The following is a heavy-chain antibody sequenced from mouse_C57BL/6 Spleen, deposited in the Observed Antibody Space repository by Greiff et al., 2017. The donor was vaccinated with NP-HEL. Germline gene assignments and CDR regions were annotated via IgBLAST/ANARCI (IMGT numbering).Heavy chain of an antibody. CDR3: ARGGYYGSSPAY. Sequence: QVQLQQPGAELVKPGASVKLSCKASGYTFTSYWMHWVKQRPGQGLEWIGMIHTNSGSTKYNEKFKSKATLTVDKTSRTAYMQLSSLTSEDSAVYDCARGGYYGSSPAYWGQGTLVTVSA. J-gene: IGHJ3*01. CDR1: GYTFTSYW. D-gene: IGHD1-1*01. V-gene: IGHV1-64*01. CDR2: IHTNSGST.